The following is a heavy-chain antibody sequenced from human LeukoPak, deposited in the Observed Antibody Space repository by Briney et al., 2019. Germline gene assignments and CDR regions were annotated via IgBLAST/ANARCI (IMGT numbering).Heavy chain of an antibody. Sequence: GGSLRLSCAASGFTFSSYAMSWVRQAPGKGLEWVSAISGSGGSTYYADSVKGRFTISRDDSKNTLYLQMNSLRAEDTAVYYCAKDREEYSYGSFDYWGQGTLVTVSS. D-gene: IGHD5-18*01. CDR2: ISGSGGST. CDR1: GFTFSSYA. CDR3: AKDREEYSYGSFDY. J-gene: IGHJ4*02. V-gene: IGHV3-23*01.